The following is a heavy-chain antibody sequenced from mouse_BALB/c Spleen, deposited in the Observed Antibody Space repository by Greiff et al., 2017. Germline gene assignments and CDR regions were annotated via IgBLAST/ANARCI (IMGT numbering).Heavy chain of an antibody. V-gene: IGHV5-9-3*01. D-gene: IGHD1-1*01. J-gene: IGHJ2*01. CDR1: GFTFSSYA. CDR2: ISSGGSYT. Sequence: EVHLVESGGGLVKPGGSLKLSCAASGFTFSSYAMSWVRQTPEKRLEWVATISSGGSYTYYPDSVKGRFTISRDNAKNTLYLQMSSLRSEDTAMYYCARHDSYGSSYYFDYWGQGTTLTVSS. CDR3: ARHDSYGSSYYFDY.